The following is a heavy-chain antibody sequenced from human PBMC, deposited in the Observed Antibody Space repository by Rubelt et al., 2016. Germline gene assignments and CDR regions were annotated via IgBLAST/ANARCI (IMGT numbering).Heavy chain of an antibody. D-gene: IGHD2-2*01. CDR1: GGSISSYY. CDR2: SSYSGST. J-gene: IGHJ4*02. V-gene: IGHV4-59*08. CDR3: ARVVPAPISFDF. Sequence: GGSISSYYWSWIRQPPGKGLEWIGYSSYSGSTNYNPSLKSRVTISVDTSNSQFSLELSSVTAADTAVYYCARVVPAPISFDFWGQGTLVTVSS.